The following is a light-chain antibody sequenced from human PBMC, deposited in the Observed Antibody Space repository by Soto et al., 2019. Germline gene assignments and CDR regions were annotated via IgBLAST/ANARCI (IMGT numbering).Light chain of an antibody. Sequence: EIMMTQSPATLSVSPGERATLSCRASQSVSSSLAWYQQKPGQAPRLLIYGASTRATGIPARFSGSGSGTEFILTINSLQSEDFAVYYCQQYNNWWTFGQGTKVEIK. CDR1: QSVSSS. CDR2: GAS. J-gene: IGKJ1*01. V-gene: IGKV3-15*01. CDR3: QQYNNWWT.